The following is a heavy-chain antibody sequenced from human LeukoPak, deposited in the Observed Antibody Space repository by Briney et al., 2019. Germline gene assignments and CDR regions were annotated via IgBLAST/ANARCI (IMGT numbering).Heavy chain of an antibody. V-gene: IGHV3-30*02. J-gene: IGHJ6*03. CDR3: AKVPRMAYYYYMDV. D-gene: IGHD2-8*01. CDR1: GFNFRSYG. Sequence: GGSLRLSCAASGFNFRSYGMHWVRHTPGKGLEWVAFIQYDGSTKVYADSVKGRVTISRDNSKNTVHLQMNSLKAEDTAVYYCAKVPRMAYYYYMDVWGKGATVTVSS. CDR2: IQYDGSTK.